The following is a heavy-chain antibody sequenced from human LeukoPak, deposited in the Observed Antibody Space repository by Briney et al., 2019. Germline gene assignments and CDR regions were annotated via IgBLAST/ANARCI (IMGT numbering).Heavy chain of an antibody. D-gene: IGHD3-16*01. J-gene: IGHJ3*02. CDR1: GYSFTSNY. V-gene: IGHV1-46*01. CDR3: AGGRNYLYAFDI. CDR2: IYPRDGST. Sequence: GASVKVSCKASGYSFTSNYIHWVRQAPGQGLEWMGMIYPRDGSTSYAQKFQGRVTITADESTSTAYMELSSLRSEDTAVYYCAGGRNYLYAFDIWGQGTMVTVSS.